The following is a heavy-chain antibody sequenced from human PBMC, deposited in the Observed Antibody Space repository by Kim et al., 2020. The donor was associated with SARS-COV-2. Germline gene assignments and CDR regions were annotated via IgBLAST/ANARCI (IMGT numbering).Heavy chain of an antibody. J-gene: IGHJ4*02. CDR1: GYTFTNYA. V-gene: IGHV1-3*01. CDR2: INADTAHT. D-gene: IGHD2-15*01. CDR3: AVGPGTYSHYFAY. Sequence: ASVKVSCKASGYTFTNYAMHWVRQAPGQSLEWMGWINADTAHTKYSQNFQGRVTVTRDTSATTAYMELSSLRSEDTAVFYCAVGPGTYSHYFAYWGQGTLVTVSS.